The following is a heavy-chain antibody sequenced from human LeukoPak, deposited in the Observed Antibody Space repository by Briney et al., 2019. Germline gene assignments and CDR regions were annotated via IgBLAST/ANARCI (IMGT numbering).Heavy chain of an antibody. J-gene: IGHJ4*02. CDR1: GFTFNAFG. Sequence: ALRLSCAASGFTFNAFGMHWVRQAPGKGLEWVAPIWYDGTYKYYADSVNGRFTVSRDYSKRTLDLEMNSLRADDTAVYFCARDSTVYNSLDSWGQGTLVTASS. D-gene: IGHD3-22*01. CDR2: IWYDGTYK. CDR3: ARDSTVYNSLDS. V-gene: IGHV3-33*01.